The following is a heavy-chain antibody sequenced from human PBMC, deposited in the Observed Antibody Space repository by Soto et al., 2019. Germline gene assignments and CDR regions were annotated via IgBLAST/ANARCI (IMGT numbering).Heavy chain of an antibody. CDR2: IYPGDSDT. D-gene: IGHD2-15*01. CDR3: VCAMVVAANSDAFDI. V-gene: IGHV5-51*01. CDR1: GYSFISYW. Sequence: PGESLKISCEGSGYSFISYWIGWVRQMPGKGLEWMGIIYPGDSDTRYSPSFQGQVTISADKSISTAYLQWSSLKASDTAMYYCVCAMVVAANSDAFDIWGQGTMVTVSS. J-gene: IGHJ3*02.